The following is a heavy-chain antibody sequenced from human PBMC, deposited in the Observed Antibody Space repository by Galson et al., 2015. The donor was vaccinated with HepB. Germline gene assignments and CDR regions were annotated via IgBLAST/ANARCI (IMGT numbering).Heavy chain of an antibody. CDR3: ATVGLYTVVTPLAFDI. D-gene: IGHD4-23*01. J-gene: IGHJ3*02. CDR2: FDPEDGET. V-gene: IGHV1-24*01. CDR1: GYTLTELS. Sequence: SVKVSCKVSGYTLTELSMHWVRQAPGKGLEWMGGFDPEDGETIYAQKFQGRVTMTEDTSTDTAYMELSSLRSEDTAVYYCATVGLYTVVTPLAFDIWGQGTMVTVSS.